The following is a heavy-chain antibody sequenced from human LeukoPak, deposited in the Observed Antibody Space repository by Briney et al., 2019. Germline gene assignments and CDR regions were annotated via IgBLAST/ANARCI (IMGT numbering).Heavy chain of an antibody. V-gene: IGHV3-23*01. Sequence: GGSLRLSCAASGFTFSSYAMSWVRQAPGKGLEWVSAISGSGGSTHYADSVKGRFTISRDNSKNTLYLQMNSLRAEDTAVYYCARDKGWLQNTYDYWGQGTLVTVSS. CDR3: ARDKGWLQNTYDY. J-gene: IGHJ4*02. CDR1: GFTFSSYA. CDR2: ISGSGGST. D-gene: IGHD5-12*01.